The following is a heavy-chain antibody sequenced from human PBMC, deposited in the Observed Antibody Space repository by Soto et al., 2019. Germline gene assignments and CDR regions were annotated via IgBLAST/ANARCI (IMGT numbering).Heavy chain of an antibody. CDR2: IYYSGST. Sequence: SETLSLTCTVSGGSVSSGSYYWSWIRQPPGKGLEWIGYIYYSGSTNYNPSLKSRVTISVDTSKNQFSLKLSSVTAADTAVYYCASQGTHYFDYWGQGTLVTVSS. CDR1: GGSVSSGSYY. D-gene: IGHD1-1*01. J-gene: IGHJ4*02. V-gene: IGHV4-61*01. CDR3: ASQGTHYFDY.